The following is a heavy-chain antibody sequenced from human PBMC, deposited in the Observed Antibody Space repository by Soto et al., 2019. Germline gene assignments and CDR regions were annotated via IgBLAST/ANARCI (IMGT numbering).Heavy chain of an antibody. D-gene: IGHD4-17*01. CDR2: ISSSSSYI. Sequence: EVQLVESGGGLVKPGGSLRLSCAASGFTFSSYSMNWVRQAPGKGLEWVSSISSSSSYIYYADSVKGRFTISRDNAKNSLYLQMNSLRAEDTAVYYCASGDYGDYAIDYWGQGTLVTVSS. J-gene: IGHJ4*02. CDR1: GFTFSSYS. V-gene: IGHV3-21*01. CDR3: ASGDYGDYAIDY.